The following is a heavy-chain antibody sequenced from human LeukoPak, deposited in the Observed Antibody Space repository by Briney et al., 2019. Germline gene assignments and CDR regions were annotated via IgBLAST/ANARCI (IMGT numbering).Heavy chain of an antibody. V-gene: IGHV3-21*04. CDR3: TGYNSGTINIDS. CDR1: GFTFSSYS. J-gene: IGHJ4*02. CDR2: ISSSSSYI. Sequence: GGSLRLSCAASGFTFSSYSMNWVRQAPGKGLEWVSFISSSSSYIYYADSVKGRFTISRDNAKNSLYLQVNSLKTEDTAVYYCTGYNSGTINIDSWGQGTLVTVSS. D-gene: IGHD5-24*01.